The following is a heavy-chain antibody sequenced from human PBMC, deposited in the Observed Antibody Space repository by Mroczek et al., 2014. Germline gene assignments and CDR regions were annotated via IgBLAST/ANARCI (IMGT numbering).Heavy chain of an antibody. CDR1: GGTFSSYA. J-gene: IGHJ3*02. CDR3: ARGDYDFWSGRYSGDAFDI. Sequence: QVQLVESGAEVKKPGSSVKVSCKASGGTFSSYAISWVRQAPGQGLEWMGGIIPIFGTANYAQKFQGRVTITADESTSTAYMELSSLRSEDTAVYYCARGDYDFWSGRYSGDAFDIWGQGTMVTVSS. CDR2: IIPIFGTA. V-gene: IGHV1-69*01. D-gene: IGHD3-3*01.